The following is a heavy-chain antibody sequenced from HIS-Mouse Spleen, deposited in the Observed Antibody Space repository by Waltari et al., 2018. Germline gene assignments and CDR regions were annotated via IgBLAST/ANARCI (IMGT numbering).Heavy chain of an antibody. V-gene: IGHV3-23*01. CDR2: IRGRGGST. Sequence: EVQLLESGGGLVQPGGSLRLSCAASGFTFSSYAMSWVSQAPGKGLEWVSAIRGRGGSTYYADSEKGRFTISRDNSKNTLYLKMNSLRAEDTVVYYCAQNYYGSGSYYYGGQGTLVTVSA. J-gene: IGHJ4*02. D-gene: IGHD3-10*01. CDR1: GFTFSSYA. CDR3: AQNYYGSGSYYY.